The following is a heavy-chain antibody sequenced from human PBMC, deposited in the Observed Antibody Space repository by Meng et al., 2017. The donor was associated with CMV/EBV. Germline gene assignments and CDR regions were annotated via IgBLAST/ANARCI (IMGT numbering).Heavy chain of an antibody. J-gene: IGHJ4*02. CDR1: GFTFSSYS. CDR3: ARAVAGTAGDSDY. D-gene: IGHD6-19*01. V-gene: IGHV3-48*04. Sequence: GESLKISCAASGFTFSSYSMNWVRQAPGKGLEGVSYISSSSSTIYYADSVKGRFTISRDNAKNSLYLQMNSLRAEDTAVYYCARAVAGTAGDSDYWGQGTLVTVSS. CDR2: ISSSSSTI.